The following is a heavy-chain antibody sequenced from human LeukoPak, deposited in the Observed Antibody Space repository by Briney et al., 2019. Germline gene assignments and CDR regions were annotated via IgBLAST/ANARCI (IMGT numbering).Heavy chain of an antibody. J-gene: IGHJ4*02. CDR3: ARSRVSGWSYYFDY. CDR2: VYYTGST. V-gene: IGHV4-59*01. Sequence: SETLSLTCTVSGVSMSSYYWSWIRQPPGKGLEWLGYVYYTGSTNFTPSLKSRVTISVDTSKNQISLKLSSVTAADTAVYYCARSRVSGWSYYFDYWGQGTLVTVSS. D-gene: IGHD6-19*01. CDR1: GVSMSSYY.